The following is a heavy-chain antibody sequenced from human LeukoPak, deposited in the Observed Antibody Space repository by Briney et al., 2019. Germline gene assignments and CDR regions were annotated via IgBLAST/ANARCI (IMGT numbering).Heavy chain of an antibody. D-gene: IGHD3/OR15-3a*01. CDR1: GFTLTSYA. V-gene: IGHV3-23*01. Sequence: GGSLRLSCAASGFTLTSYAMSWVRQAPGKGLEWVSSISGSGRGGIPSYADSVKGLSTISRDNSRNTLYLQLNSLRVEDTALYYCARFRNDFWTGYPSDAFGIWGQGTMVTVSS. CDR2: ISGSGRGGIP. J-gene: IGHJ3*02. CDR3: ARFRNDFWTGYPSDAFGI.